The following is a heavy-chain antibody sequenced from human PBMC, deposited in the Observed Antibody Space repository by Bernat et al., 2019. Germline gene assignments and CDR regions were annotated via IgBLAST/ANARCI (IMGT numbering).Heavy chain of an antibody. V-gene: IGHV1-18*01. J-gene: IGHJ4*02. CDR1: GYTFISYG. CDR2: ISAYNGNT. Sequence: QVQLVQSGAEVKKPGASVKVSCKASGYTFISYGISWVRQAPGQGLEWMGWISAYNGNTNYAQKLQGRVTMTTATSTSTSSLELRSLRSDATAVYYCARATYYYDRSGYYDDRSDYWDQGTLANVSS. CDR3: ARATYYYDRSGYYDDRSDY. D-gene: IGHD3-22*01.